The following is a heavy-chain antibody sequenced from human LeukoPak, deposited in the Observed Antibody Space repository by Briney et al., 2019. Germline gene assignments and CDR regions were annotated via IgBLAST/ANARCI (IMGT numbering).Heavy chain of an antibody. V-gene: IGHV4-34*01. Sequence: SETLSLTCAVYGGSFSGYYWSWIRQPPGKGLEWIGEINHSGSTNYNPSLKSRVTISVDTSKNQFSLKLSSVTAADTAVYYCARQTYIVVVPAAIFVGAKEYNWFDPWGQGTLVTVSS. J-gene: IGHJ5*02. CDR1: GGSFSGYY. CDR2: INHSGST. CDR3: ARQTYIVVVPAAIFVGAKEYNWFDP. D-gene: IGHD2-2*01.